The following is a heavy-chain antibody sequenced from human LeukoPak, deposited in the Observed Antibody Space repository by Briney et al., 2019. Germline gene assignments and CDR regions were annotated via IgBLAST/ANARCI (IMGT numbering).Heavy chain of an antibody. CDR2: IYSDGST. V-gene: IGHV3-66*01. D-gene: IGHD5-12*01. Sequence: GGSLRLSCAASGFTVSSSYLSWVRQAPGKGLEWVSVIYSDGSTYYADSVKGRFTISRDNSKNTLFLQMNSLRAEDTAVYYCARWVVAAMFDYWGPGTLVTVSS. CDR3: ARWVVAAMFDY. CDR1: GFTVSSSY. J-gene: IGHJ4*02.